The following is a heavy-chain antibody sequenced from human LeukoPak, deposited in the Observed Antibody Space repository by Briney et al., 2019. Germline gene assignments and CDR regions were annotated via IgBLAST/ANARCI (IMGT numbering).Heavy chain of an antibody. CDR1: GGSISNYY. D-gene: IGHD3-22*01. J-gene: IGHJ6*02. Sequence: SETLSLTCTVSGGSISNYYWSWIRQPPGKGLEWIGYIYYSGSTNYNPSLKSRVTISVDTSKNQFSLKLSSVTAADTAVYYCARHTQVYYDGTIFGLDVWGQGTTVTVSS. CDR2: IYYSGST. CDR3: ARHTQVYYDGTIFGLDV. V-gene: IGHV4-59*08.